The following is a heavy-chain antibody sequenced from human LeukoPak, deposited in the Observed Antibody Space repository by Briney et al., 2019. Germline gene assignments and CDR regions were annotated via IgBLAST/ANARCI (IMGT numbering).Heavy chain of an antibody. CDR1: GFTFSSHW. CDR2: IKEDESEK. CDR3: ARAVYGYFDF. D-gene: IGHD2/OR15-2a*01. V-gene: IGHV3-7*04. J-gene: IGHJ4*02. Sequence: PGGSLRLSCAASGFTFSSHWMSWVRQAPGKGLEWVANIKEDESEKYYVDSVKGRFTISRDNAKNSQYLHMSSLRADDTAVYYCARAVYGYFDFWGQGIRLTVAS.